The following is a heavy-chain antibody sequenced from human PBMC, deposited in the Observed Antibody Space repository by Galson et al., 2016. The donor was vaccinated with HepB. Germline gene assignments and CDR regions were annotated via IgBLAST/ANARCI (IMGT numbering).Heavy chain of an antibody. Sequence: SLRLSCAASGFIFSDDWMHWVRQTAGRGLVYIAHIDEEGSETSYVASVKGRFTISRDNAKNTVFLQMNSLRADDTAVYFCAKGGPQGTGTLDSWGQGTQVTVSS. CDR1: GFIFSDDW. D-gene: IGHD1-1*01. CDR3: AKGGPQGTGTLDS. V-gene: IGHV3-74*01. CDR2: IDEEGSET. J-gene: IGHJ4*02.